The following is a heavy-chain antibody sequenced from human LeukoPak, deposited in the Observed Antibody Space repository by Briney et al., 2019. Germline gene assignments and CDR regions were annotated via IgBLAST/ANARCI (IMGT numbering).Heavy chain of an antibody. CDR1: GFTFSSYG. CDR2: ISGSGGST. J-gene: IGHJ6*03. Sequence: GGSLRLSCAASGFTFSSYGMSWVRQAPGKGLEWVSAISGSGGSTYYADSVKGRFTISRDNSKNTLYLQMNSLRAEDTAVHYCAKGGSGGSGHYYYYYMDVWGKGTTVTISS. D-gene: IGHD2-15*01. V-gene: IGHV3-23*01. CDR3: AKGGSGGSGHYYYYYMDV.